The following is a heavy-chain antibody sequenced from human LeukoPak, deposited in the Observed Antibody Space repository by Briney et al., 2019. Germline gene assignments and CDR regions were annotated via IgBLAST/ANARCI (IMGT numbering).Heavy chain of an antibody. V-gene: IGHV4-39*07. J-gene: IGHJ4*02. Sequence: SETLSLTCAVSGGSISSSSYYWGWIRQPPGKGLEWIGNIYYTGATYYNPSLNSRVTISIDTSRNQFSLRLTSVTAADTAVYYCARGLHYGDYENWGQGTLVTVSS. CDR2: IYYTGAT. CDR1: GGSISSSSYY. CDR3: ARGLHYGDYEN. D-gene: IGHD4-17*01.